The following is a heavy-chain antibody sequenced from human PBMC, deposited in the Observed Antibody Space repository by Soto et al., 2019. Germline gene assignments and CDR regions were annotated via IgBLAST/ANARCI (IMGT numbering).Heavy chain of an antibody. CDR2: ISGSGAGT. CDR1: GCTFINYA. CDR3: ARDPSGSYLNYYFDY. Sequence: PGGSLRLSCAASGCTFINYARSWVRQAPGKGLEWVSAISGSGAGTYYADSVKGRFTISRDNSKNTVYLQMNSLRAEDTAVYYCARDPSGSYLNYYFDYWGQGTLVTVSS. D-gene: IGHD1-26*01. J-gene: IGHJ4*02. V-gene: IGHV3-23*01.